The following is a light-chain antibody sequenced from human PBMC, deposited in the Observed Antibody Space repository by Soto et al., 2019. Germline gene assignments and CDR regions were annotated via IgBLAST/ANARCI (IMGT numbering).Light chain of an antibody. Sequence: DIVMTQTPLSSPVTLGQPASISCRSSQSLLHSTGYTFLSRLQQRPGQPPRLLLYKLSKRLSGVPDRFSGSGSGTDFTLKISRVEAEDVAVYYCMQATHTPWTFGQGTKLEIK. V-gene: IGKV2-24*01. CDR1: QSLLHSTGYTF. CDR3: MQATHTPWT. J-gene: IGKJ2*02. CDR2: KLS.